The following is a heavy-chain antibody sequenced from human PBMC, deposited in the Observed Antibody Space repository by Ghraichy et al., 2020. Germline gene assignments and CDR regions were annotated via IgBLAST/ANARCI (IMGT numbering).Heavy chain of an antibody. Sequence: SETLSLTCTVSGGSISSYYWSWIRQPPGKGLEWIGYIYYSGSTNYNPSLKSRVTISVDTSKNQFSLKLSSVTAADTAVYYCARGAEAANWFDPWGQGTLVTVSS. CDR2: IYYSGST. J-gene: IGHJ5*02. D-gene: IGHD6-19*01. V-gene: IGHV4-59*01. CDR1: GGSISSYY. CDR3: ARGAEAANWFDP.